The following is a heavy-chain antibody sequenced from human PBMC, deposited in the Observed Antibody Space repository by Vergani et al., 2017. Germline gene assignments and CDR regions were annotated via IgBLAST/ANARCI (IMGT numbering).Heavy chain of an antibody. CDR3: ARDPRIDGYNDAFDI. J-gene: IGHJ3*02. V-gene: IGHV1-69*04. CDR2: IIPILGIA. CDR1: GGTFSSYA. D-gene: IGHD5-24*01. Sequence: QVQLVQSGAEVKKPGSSVKVSCKASGGTFSSYAISWVRQAPGQGLEWMGRIIPILGIANYAQKFQGRVTIAADKSTSTAYMERSILRYEDTAVYYCARDPRIDGYNDAFDIWGQGTMVTVSS.